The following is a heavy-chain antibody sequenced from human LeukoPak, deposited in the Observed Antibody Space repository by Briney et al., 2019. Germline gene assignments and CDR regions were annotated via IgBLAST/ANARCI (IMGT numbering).Heavy chain of an antibody. J-gene: IGHJ4*02. Sequence: ASVKVSCKASGGTFSSYAISWVRQAPGQGLEWMGWISAYNGNTNYAQKLQGRVTMTTDTSTSTAYMELRSLRSDDTAVYYCARVRSPPRAMIVVVIDYWGQGTLVTVSS. CDR1: GGTFSSYA. CDR2: ISAYNGNT. V-gene: IGHV1-18*01. D-gene: IGHD3-22*01. CDR3: ARVRSPPRAMIVVVIDY.